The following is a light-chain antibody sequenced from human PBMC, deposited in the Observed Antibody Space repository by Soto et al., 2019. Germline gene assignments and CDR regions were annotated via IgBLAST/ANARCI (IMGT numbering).Light chain of an antibody. V-gene: IGKV1-5*01. J-gene: IGKJ1*01. CDR2: DAS. Sequence: DIQMTQSPSTLSASVGERVTITCRASQSIDSWLAWYQQKPGKAPKLLIYDASSLDSGVPSRFSGSGSGTEFTLTISSLQPDDFATYYCQQYNSYSGFGQGTKVDIK. CDR3: QQYNSYSG. CDR1: QSIDSW.